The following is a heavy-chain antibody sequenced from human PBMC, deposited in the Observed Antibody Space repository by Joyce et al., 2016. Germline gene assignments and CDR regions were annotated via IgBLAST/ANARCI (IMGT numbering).Heavy chain of an antibody. CDR1: GGSISSSSYY. D-gene: IGHD6-19*01. V-gene: IGHV4-39*01. CDR2: SYYSGST. J-gene: IGHJ5*02. Sequence: QLQLQESGPGLVKPSETLSLTCTVSGGSISSSSYYWGWIRQPPGKGLEWIGSSYYSGSTDYKPSLKSRVTISVDTSKNQFSLKLRSVTAADTAGYHCARHFLGSGWGNWFDPWGQGTLVTVSS. CDR3: ARHFLGSGWGNWFDP.